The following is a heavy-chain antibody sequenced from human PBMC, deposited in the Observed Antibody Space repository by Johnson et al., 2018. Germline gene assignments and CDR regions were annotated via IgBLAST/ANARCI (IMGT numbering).Heavy chain of an antibody. CDR2: INPGDSDT. V-gene: IGHV5-51*01. CDR1: GYRFTTYW. Sequence: VQLVQSGAEVKKPGESLKLSCTGSGYRFTTYWIALVRQMPGKGLEWMGIINPGDSDTRYSPSFQGQGTMSADKSINTAYLQWSNLKASDTAIFFCARKGLSVSIDYWGQGTLVTVSS. J-gene: IGHJ4*02. CDR3: ARKGLSVSIDY. D-gene: IGHD3/OR15-3a*01.